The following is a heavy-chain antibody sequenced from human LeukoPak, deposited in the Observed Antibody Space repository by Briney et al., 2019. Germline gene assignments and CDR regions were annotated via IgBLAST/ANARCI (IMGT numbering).Heavy chain of an antibody. J-gene: IGHJ6*02. CDR2: ISGSGGST. CDR3: AKDDYSNYGMDV. D-gene: IGHD4-11*01. V-gene: IGHV3-23*01. Sequence: GGSLRPSCAASGFTFSSYAMSWVRQAPGKGLEWVSAISGSGGSTYYADSVKGRFTISRDNSKNTLYLQMNSLRAEDTAVYYCAKDDYSNYGMDVWGQGTTVTVSS. CDR1: GFTFSSYA.